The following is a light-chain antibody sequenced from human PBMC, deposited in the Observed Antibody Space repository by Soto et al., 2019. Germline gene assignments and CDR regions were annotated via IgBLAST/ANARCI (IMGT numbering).Light chain of an antibody. CDR3: AAWDDSLSGLV. Sequence: QSVLTQPPSASGTPGQRVTISCSGSSSNIGSNYVYWYQQLPGTAPKLLIYSNNQRPSGVPDRFSGPKSGTSASLAISGLRSEDEADYYCAAWDDSLSGLVFGGGTQLTVL. J-gene: IGLJ2*01. V-gene: IGLV1-47*02. CDR2: SNN. CDR1: SSNIGSNY.